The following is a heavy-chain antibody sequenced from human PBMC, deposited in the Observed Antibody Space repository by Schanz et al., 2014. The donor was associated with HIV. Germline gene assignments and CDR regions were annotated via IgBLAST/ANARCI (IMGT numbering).Heavy chain of an antibody. CDR3: ASTVYPYSSSSDYYYGMDV. V-gene: IGHV3-33*01. Sequence: QVQLVESGGGVVQPGRSLRLSCAASGFTFSSYGMHWVRQAPGKGLEWVAVIWYDGSNKYYADSVKGRFTISRDNSKNTMYVQMNSLRAEDTAVYYWASTVYPYSSSSDYYYGMDVWGQGTTVTVSS. CDR1: GFTFSSYG. D-gene: IGHD6-6*01. J-gene: IGHJ6*02. CDR2: IWYDGSNK.